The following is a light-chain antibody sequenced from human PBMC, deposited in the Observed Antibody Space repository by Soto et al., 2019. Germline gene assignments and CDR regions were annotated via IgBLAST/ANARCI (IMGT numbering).Light chain of an antibody. V-gene: IGKV3-15*01. CDR3: QQYNNWPPGT. CDR1: QSVNSN. J-gene: IGKJ1*01. CDR2: GAS. Sequence: EIILTQSPATLSVSPGERATLSCRASQSVNSNLAWYQQKPGQAPRLLIYGASTRATGIPARFSGSGSRTEFTLTISSLQSEDFVIYYCQQYNNWPPGTFGQGTKVEIK.